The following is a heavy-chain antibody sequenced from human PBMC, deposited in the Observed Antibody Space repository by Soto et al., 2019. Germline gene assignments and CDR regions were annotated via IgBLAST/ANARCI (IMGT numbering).Heavy chain of an antibody. Sequence: EVQLVESGGGLVQPGGSLRLSCAAPGFTFSSYSMNWVRQAPGKGLEWVSYISSSSSTIYYADSVKGRFTISRDNAKNSLYLQMNSLRDEDTAVYYCARDSLYCSSTSCSHFDYWGQGTLVTVSS. D-gene: IGHD2-2*01. CDR3: ARDSLYCSSTSCSHFDY. CDR1: GFTFSSYS. CDR2: ISSSSSTI. J-gene: IGHJ4*02. V-gene: IGHV3-48*02.